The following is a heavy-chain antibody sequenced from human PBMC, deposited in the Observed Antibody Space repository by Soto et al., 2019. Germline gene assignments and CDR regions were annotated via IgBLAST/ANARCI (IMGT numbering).Heavy chain of an antibody. CDR3: ARPRSGGYFGFYFDY. V-gene: IGHV4-31*03. CDR2: IYYSGST. J-gene: IGHJ4*02. D-gene: IGHD3-3*01. Sequence: QVQLQESGPGLVKPSQTLSLTCTVSGGSISSGGYYWSWIRQHPGKGLEWIGYIYYSGSTYYNPSLESRITISVDTSKNQFSLKLSSVTAADTAVYYCARPRSGGYFGFYFDYWGQGTLVTVSS. CDR1: GGSISSGGYY.